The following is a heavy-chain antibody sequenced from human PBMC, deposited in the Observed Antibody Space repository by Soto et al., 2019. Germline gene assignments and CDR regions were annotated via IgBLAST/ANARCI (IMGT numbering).Heavy chain of an antibody. CDR2: ISYDGSNK. J-gene: IGHJ3*02. Sequence: QVQLVESGGGVVQPGRSLRLSCAASGFTFSSYGMHWVRQAPGKGLEWVAVISYDGSNKYYADSVKGRFTISRDNSKNTLYLQMNSLRAEDTAVYYCAKDGRGYSYGYSAFDIWGQGTMVTVSS. CDR1: GFTFSSYG. D-gene: IGHD5-18*01. CDR3: AKDGRGYSYGYSAFDI. V-gene: IGHV3-30*18.